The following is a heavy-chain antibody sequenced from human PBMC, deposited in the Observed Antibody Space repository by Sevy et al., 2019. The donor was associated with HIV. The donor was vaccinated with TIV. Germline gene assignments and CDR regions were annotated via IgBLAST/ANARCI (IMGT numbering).Heavy chain of an antibody. V-gene: IGHV3-30*01. Sequence: GGSLRLSCAASGFTFSSYAMHWVRQAPGKGLEWVAVISYDGSNKYYADSVKGRFTISRDNSKNTLYLQMNSLRAEDTAVYYCARGRGCSSWPIDYWGQGTPVTVSS. CDR2: ISYDGSNK. CDR1: GFTFSSYA. D-gene: IGHD6-13*01. CDR3: ARGRGCSSWPIDY. J-gene: IGHJ4*02.